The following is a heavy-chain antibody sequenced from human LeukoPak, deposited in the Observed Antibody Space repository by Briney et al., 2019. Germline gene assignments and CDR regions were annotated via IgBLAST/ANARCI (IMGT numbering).Heavy chain of an antibody. D-gene: IGHD6-13*01. CDR3: AKDRVSSSSWHAQMDAFDI. V-gene: IGHV3-23*01. Sequence: GGSLRLSCAASGFTFSNAWMSWVRQAPGKGLEWVSAISGSGGSTYYADSVKGRFTISRDNSKNTLYLQMNSLRAEDTAVYYCAKDRVSSSSWHAQMDAFDIWGQGTMVTVSS. CDR1: GFTFSNAW. J-gene: IGHJ3*02. CDR2: ISGSGGST.